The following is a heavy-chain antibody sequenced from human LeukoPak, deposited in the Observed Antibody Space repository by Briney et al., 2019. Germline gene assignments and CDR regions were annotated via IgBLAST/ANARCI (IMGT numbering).Heavy chain of an antibody. CDR2: ISGSGGST. Sequence: GGSLRLSCAASGFTFSSYAMSWVRQAPGKGLEWVSAISGSGGSTYYADSVKGRSTISRDNSKNTLYLQMNSLRAEDTAVYYCAKGQQLVRRGNYYYGMDVWGQGTTVTVSS. CDR3: AKGQQLVRRGNYYYGMDV. CDR1: GFTFSSYA. V-gene: IGHV3-23*01. J-gene: IGHJ6*02. D-gene: IGHD6-13*01.